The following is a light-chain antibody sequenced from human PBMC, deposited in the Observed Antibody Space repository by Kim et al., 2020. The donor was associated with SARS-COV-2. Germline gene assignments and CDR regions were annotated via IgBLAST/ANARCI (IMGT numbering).Light chain of an antibody. CDR3: QQYNNWTPGT. CDR1: KSVSSN. Sequence: EIVMTQSPATLSVSPGERATLSCRASKSVSSNLAWYQQKPGQAPRLLIYGASTRATGIPARFSGSGSGTEFTLTISSLQSEDFAVYYCQQYNNWTPGTFGQGTKVDIK. J-gene: IGKJ1*01. CDR2: GAS. V-gene: IGKV3-15*01.